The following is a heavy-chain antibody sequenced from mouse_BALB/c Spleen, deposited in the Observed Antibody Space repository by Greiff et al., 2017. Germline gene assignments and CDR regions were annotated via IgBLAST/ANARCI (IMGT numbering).Heavy chain of an antibody. J-gene: IGHJ2*01. CDR3: ARQLSYFDY. V-gene: IGHV5-12-1*01. CDR2: ISSGGGST. D-gene: IGHD1-3*01. CDR1: GFAFSSYD. Sequence: EVMLVESGGGLVKPGGSLKLSCAASGFAFSSYDMSWVRQTPEKRLEWVAYISSGGGSTYYPDTVKGRFTISRDNAKNTLYLQMSSLKSEDTAMYYCARQLSYFDYWGQGTTLTVSS.